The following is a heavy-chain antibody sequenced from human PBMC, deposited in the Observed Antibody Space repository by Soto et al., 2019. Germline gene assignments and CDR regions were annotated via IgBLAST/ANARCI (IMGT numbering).Heavy chain of an antibody. D-gene: IGHD6-25*01. CDR1: GAPMTSDGYY. CDR3: ARAAGRTPLDY. J-gene: IGHJ4*02. Sequence: VQLQESGPGLVRPSQTLSLTCTVSGAPMTSDGYYWSWIRQHPGKGLEWIGDIYKNGNAYYNPSLSSRPTISVDTSKNQFSLNLSSVTAADTAVYYCARAAGRTPLDYWGQGTLVTVSS. CDR2: IYKNGNA. V-gene: IGHV4-31*03.